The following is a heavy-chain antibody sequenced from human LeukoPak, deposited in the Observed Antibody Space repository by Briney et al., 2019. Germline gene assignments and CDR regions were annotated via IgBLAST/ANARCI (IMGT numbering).Heavy chain of an antibody. CDR2: INPNSGVT. V-gene: IGHV1-2*02. Sequence: GASVKVSCKASGYTFTGYYIHWVRQAPGQGLEWMGWINPNSGVTNYAQTFQGRVTLSRDTPISTAYMEVSRRTSDDTAVYYWARAHMPTVALGDYWGQGTLVTVSS. J-gene: IGHJ4*02. D-gene: IGHD2-15*01. CDR1: GYTFTGYY. CDR3: ARAHMPTVALGDY.